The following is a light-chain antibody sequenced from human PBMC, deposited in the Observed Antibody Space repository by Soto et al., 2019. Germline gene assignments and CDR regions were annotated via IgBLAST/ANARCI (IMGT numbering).Light chain of an antibody. CDR2: GNS. CDR1: SSNIGAGYD. V-gene: IGLV1-40*01. J-gene: IGLJ3*02. Sequence: QSVPPKQPSVSGAQGQRVTISCTGSSSNIGAGYDVHWYQQLPGTAPKLLIYGNSNRPSGVPDRFSGYKSGTSASLAITGLQAEDEDDYYCQSYDSSLSGSRVFGGGTKLTLL. CDR3: QSYDSSLSGSRV.